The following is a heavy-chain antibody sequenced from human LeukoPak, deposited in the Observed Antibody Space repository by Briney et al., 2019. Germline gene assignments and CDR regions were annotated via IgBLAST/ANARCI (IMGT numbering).Heavy chain of an antibody. CDR2: ISSSSSYI. V-gene: IGHV3-21*01. J-gene: IGHJ6*02. CDR1: GFTFSSYS. D-gene: IGHD4-17*01. Sequence: GGSLRLSCAASGFTFSSYSMNWVRQAPGKGLEWISSISSSSSYIYYADSVKGRFTISRDNAKNSLYLQMNSLRAEDTAVYYCARTTTVTPRYYYYGMDVWGQGTTVTVSS. CDR3: ARTTTVTPRYYYYGMDV.